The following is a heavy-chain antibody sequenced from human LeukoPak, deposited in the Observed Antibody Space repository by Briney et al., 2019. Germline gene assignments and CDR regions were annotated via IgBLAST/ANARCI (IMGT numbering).Heavy chain of an antibody. D-gene: IGHD4-17*01. Sequence: SVKVSCKASGGTFSSYAISWVRQAPGQGLEWMGGIIPIFGTANYAQKFQGRVTITADESTSTAYMELSSLRSEDTAVYYCARDRETVTTSYCYYGMDVWGQGTTVTVSS. CDR1: GGTFSSYA. J-gene: IGHJ6*02. CDR2: IIPIFGTA. V-gene: IGHV1-69*13. CDR3: ARDRETVTTSYCYYGMDV.